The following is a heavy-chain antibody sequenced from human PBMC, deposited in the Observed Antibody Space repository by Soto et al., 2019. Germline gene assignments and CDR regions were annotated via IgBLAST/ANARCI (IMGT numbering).Heavy chain of an antibody. D-gene: IGHD4-4*01. V-gene: IGHV3-9*01. Sequence: EVQLVESVGGLVQPGRSLRLSCAASGFTFDDYAMHWVRQAPGKGLEWVSGISWNSDNIVYADSVKGRFTISRDNAKNSLYLQMNSLRAEDTALYYCAKDLYSNYGDAFDIWGQGTMVTVSS. J-gene: IGHJ3*02. CDR2: ISWNSDNI. CDR1: GFTFDDYA. CDR3: AKDLYSNYGDAFDI.